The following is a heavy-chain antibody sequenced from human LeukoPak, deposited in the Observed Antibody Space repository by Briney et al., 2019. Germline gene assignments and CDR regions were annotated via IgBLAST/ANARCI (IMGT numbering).Heavy chain of an antibody. CDR2: ISGSGGST. Sequence: SGGSLRLSCAASGSTFSSYAMSWVRQAPGKGLEWVSAISGSGGSTYYADSVKGRFTISRDNSKNTLYLQMNSLRAEGTAVYYCAKDLDYGDYYFDYWGQGTLVTVSS. D-gene: IGHD4-17*01. J-gene: IGHJ4*02. CDR3: AKDLDYGDYYFDY. CDR1: GSTFSSYA. V-gene: IGHV3-23*01.